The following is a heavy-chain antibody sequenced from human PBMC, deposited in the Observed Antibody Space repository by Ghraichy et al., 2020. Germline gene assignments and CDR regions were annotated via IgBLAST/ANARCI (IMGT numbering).Heavy chain of an antibody. CDR3: ARDRYSQIQWRDYYYYGMDV. V-gene: IGHV3-66*01. D-gene: IGHD6-19*01. CDR2: IYSGGST. Sequence: ETLRLSCAASGFTVSSNYMSWVRQAPGKGLEWVSVIYSGGSTYYADSVKGRFTISRDNSKNTLYLQMNSLRAEDTAVYYCARDRYSQIQWRDYYYYGMDVWGQGTTVTVSS. CDR1: GFTVSSNY. J-gene: IGHJ6*02.